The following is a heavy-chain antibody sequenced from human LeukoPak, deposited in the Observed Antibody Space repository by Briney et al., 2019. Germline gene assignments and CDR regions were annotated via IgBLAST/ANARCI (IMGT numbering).Heavy chain of an antibody. V-gene: IGHV5-51*01. CDR3: ARRGDGYNFYYFDY. CDR1: GYRFNSSW. Sequence: PGESLKISCKGYGYRFNSSWIGWVRQMPGKGLEWMGIIYPGDSDTRYSPSFQGQVTISADKSISNAYLQWSSLKASDTAMYYCARRGDGYNFYYFDYWGQGTLVTVSS. CDR2: IYPGDSDT. D-gene: IGHD5-24*01. J-gene: IGHJ4*02.